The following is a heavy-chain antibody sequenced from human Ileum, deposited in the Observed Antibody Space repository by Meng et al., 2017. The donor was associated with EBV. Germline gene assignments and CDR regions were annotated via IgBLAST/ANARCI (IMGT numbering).Heavy chain of an antibody. CDR2: INHSGST. J-gene: IGHJ4*02. V-gene: IGHV4-4*02. CDR3: ARGHDYGDYASDY. Sequence: QGQFLVSAPGGCESSGSVSLTFTDAWYAIRSNVRWRWGRKPPGKRLEWIGEINHSGSTNYNPSLKSRVTISVDTSKNQFSLKLSSVTAADTAVYYCARGHDYGDYASDYWGQGTLVTVSS. D-gene: IGHD4-17*01. CDR1: WYAIRSNVR.